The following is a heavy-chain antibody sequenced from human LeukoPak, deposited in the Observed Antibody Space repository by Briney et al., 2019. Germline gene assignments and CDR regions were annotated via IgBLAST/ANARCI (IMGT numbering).Heavy chain of an antibody. CDR2: IYYSGST. Sequence: SETLSLTCTVSGGSISSYYWSWIRQPPGKGLEWIGYIYYSGSTNYNPSLKSRVTISVDTSKNQFSLKLSSVTVADTAVYYCARTGQWLATNWFDPWGQGTLVTVSS. CDR3: ARTGQWLATNWFDP. J-gene: IGHJ5*02. CDR1: GGSISSYY. D-gene: IGHD6-19*01. V-gene: IGHV4-59*01.